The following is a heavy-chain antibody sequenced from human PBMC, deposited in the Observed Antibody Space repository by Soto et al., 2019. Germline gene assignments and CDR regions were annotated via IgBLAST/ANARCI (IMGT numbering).Heavy chain of an antibody. CDR3: ARDNLAARRGDFDY. J-gene: IGHJ4*02. D-gene: IGHD6-6*01. CDR2: INAGNGNT. Sequence: QVQLVQSGAEVKKPGASVKVSCKASGYTFTSYAMHWVRQAPGQRLEWMGWINAGNGNTKYSQKFQGRVTLTRDTSASTAYMELSSLRTEDTAVYYCARDNLAARRGDFDYWGQGTLVTVSS. CDR1: GYTFTSYA. V-gene: IGHV1-3*01.